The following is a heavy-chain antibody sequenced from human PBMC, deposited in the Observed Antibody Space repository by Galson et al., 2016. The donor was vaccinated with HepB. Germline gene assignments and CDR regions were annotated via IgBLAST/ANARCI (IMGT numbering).Heavy chain of an antibody. D-gene: IGHD3-22*01. Sequence: PALVKPTQTLTLTCTFSGFSLSTSGMCVSWIRQPPGQALDWLALINWDDDKYYRTSLKTRLPISKDNTKNQVVLTMPNIDPVDTATYYCARIPHHYDRSGRANVAFDIWGQATMGTVSS. V-gene: IGHV2-70*01. CDR1: GFSLSTSGMC. CDR2: INWDDDK. CDR3: ARIPHHYDRSGRANVAFDI. J-gene: IGHJ3*02.